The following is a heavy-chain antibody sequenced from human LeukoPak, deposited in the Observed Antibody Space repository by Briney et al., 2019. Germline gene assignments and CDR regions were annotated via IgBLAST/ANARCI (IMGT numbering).Heavy chain of an antibody. CDR1: GGSISSYH. D-gene: IGHD3-3*01. Sequence: SETLSLTCTVSGGSISSYHWSWIRQPPGKGLEWIGYIYYSGSTNYNPSLKSRVTISVDTSKNQFSLKLSSVTAADTAVYYCARSSGPHDFWSGSLLYFDYWGQGTLVTVSS. CDR3: ARSSGPHDFWSGSLLYFDY. V-gene: IGHV4-59*01. CDR2: IYYSGST. J-gene: IGHJ4*02.